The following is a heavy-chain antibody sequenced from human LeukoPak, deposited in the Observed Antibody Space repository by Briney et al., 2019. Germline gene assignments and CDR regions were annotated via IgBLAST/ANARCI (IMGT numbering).Heavy chain of an antibody. CDR2: ISWNSGSI. Sequence: GRSLRLSCAACGFTFGDYAMHWVRQAPGEGLEWVSGISWNSGSIGYADSVKGRFTISRDNAKNSLYLQMNILRAEDTALYYCAKGTYYYDSSGLFDYWGQGTLVTVSS. V-gene: IGHV3-9*01. J-gene: IGHJ4*02. CDR3: AKGTYYYDSSGLFDY. D-gene: IGHD3-22*01. CDR1: GFTFGDYA.